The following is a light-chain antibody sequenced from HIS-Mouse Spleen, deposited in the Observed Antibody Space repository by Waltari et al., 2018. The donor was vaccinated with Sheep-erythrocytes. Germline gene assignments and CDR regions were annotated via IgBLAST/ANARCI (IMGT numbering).Light chain of an antibody. CDR3: SSYTSSSTWV. CDR2: DVS. V-gene: IGLV2-14*03. J-gene: IGLJ3*02. CDR1: SSDVGGYNY. Sequence: QSALTQPASVSGSPGQSITIPCTGPSSDVGGYNYVSWYQQHPGKAPKLMSYDVSNRPSGVSNRFSGSKSGNTASLTISGLQAEDEADYYCSSYTSSSTWVFGGGTKLTVL.